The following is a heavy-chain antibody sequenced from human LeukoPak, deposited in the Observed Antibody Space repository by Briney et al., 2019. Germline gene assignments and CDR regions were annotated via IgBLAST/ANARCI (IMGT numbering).Heavy chain of an antibody. CDR1: GGSISSGGYY. CDR3: ARPPWPLDV. Sequence: SETLSLTCTVSGGSISSGGYYWSWIRQHPGKGLEWIGYIYYSGSTYYNPCLKSRVTISVDTSKNQFSLKLSSLTAADTAGDYCARPPWPLDVGAKGTTVTVSS. V-gene: IGHV4-31*03. J-gene: IGHJ6*04. CDR2: IYYSGST. D-gene: IGHD5-24*01.